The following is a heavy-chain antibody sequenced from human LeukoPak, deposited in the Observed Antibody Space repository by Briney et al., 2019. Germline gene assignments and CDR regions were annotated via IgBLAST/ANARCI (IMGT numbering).Heavy chain of an antibody. V-gene: IGHV3-15*01. CDR3: TTDPGYYYDSSGLGGG. J-gene: IGHJ4*02. D-gene: IGHD3-22*01. CDR1: GFTFSNAW. Sequence: PGGSLRLSCAASGFTFSNAWMSWVRQAPGKGLEWVGRIKSKTDGGTTDYAAPVKGRFTISRDDSKNTLYLQMNSLKTEDTAVYYSTTDPGYYYDSSGLGGGWGQGTLVTVSS. CDR2: IKSKTDGGTT.